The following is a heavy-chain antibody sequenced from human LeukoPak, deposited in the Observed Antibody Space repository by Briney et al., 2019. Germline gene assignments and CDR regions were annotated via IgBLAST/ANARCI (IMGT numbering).Heavy chain of an antibody. CDR3: ARVGYSSGWYVDY. CDR1: GGSIRSYY. CDR2: IYSSGST. D-gene: IGHD6-19*01. J-gene: IGHJ4*02. Sequence: SETLSLTCTVAGGSIRSYYWSCVRQPPGKGLEWIGYIYSSGSTNYNPSLKSRVTISVDTSKNQFSLKLSSVTAADTAVYYCARVGYSSGWYVDYWGQGTLVTVSS. V-gene: IGHV4-4*08.